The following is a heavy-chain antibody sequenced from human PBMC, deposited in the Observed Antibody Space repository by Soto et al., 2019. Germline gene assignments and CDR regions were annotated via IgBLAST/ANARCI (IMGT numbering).Heavy chain of an antibody. CDR2: ISGSGGST. CDR1: GFTFSSYA. CDR3: AKDRVRDIVVPYYFDY. Sequence: GGSLRLSCAASGFTFSSYAMSWVRQAPGKGLEWVSAISGSGGSTYYADSVKGRFTISRDNSKNTLYLQMNSLRAEDTAVYYCAKDRVRDIVVPYYFDYWGQGTLVTVSS. V-gene: IGHV3-23*01. J-gene: IGHJ4*02. D-gene: IGHD2-2*01.